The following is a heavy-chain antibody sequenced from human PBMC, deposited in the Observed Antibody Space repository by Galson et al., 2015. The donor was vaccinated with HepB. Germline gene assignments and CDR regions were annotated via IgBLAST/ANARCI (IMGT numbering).Heavy chain of an antibody. CDR2: IIPILGIT. CDR1: GGPLSSFP. D-gene: IGHD4-17*01. Sequence: FCKASGGPLSSFPVNWVRQAPGQGLAWMGRIIPILGITQFAQRFQGRVTITADKTTSTAYMELSGLTSEDTAVYFCARSGDDDDYYYVMDVWGQGTTVTVSS. V-gene: IGHV1-69*02. CDR3: ARSGDDDDYYYVMDV. J-gene: IGHJ6*02.